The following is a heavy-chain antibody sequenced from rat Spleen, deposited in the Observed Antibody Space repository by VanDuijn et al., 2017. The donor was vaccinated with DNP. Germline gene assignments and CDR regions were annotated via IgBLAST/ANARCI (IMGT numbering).Heavy chain of an antibody. V-gene: IGHV5S13*01. Sequence: EVQLVESGGGLVQPGRSLKLSCAASGLTFSNYAMAWVRQAPTKGLEWVASITNSGSDTKYRDSVQGRFTNARDNAKTTQYLQMDSLRSEDTATYYCVREDYYSGDWYFDFWGPGTMVTVSS. CDR3: VREDYYSGDWYFDF. CDR2: ITNSGSDT. CDR1: GLTFSNYA. J-gene: IGHJ1*01. D-gene: IGHD1-1*01.